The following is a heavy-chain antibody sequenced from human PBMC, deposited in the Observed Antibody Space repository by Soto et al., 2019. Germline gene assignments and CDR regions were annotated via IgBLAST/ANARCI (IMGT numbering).Heavy chain of an antibody. D-gene: IGHD3-9*01. CDR3: ARSGAYYDILTGYYRSAFDI. J-gene: IGHJ3*02. Sequence: PGGSLRLSCAASGFTFSSYSMNWVRQAPGKGLEWVSSISSSSSYIYYADSVKGRFTISRDNAKNSLYLQMNSLRAEDTAVYYCARSGAYYDILTGYYRSAFDIWGQGTMVTVSS. CDR1: GFTFSSYS. V-gene: IGHV3-21*01. CDR2: ISSSSSYI.